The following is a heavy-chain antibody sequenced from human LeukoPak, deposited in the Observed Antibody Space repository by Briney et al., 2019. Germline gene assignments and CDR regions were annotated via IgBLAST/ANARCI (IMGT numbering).Heavy chain of an antibody. Sequence: SETLSLTCAVYGGSFSGYYWSWIRQPPGKGLEWIGEINHSGSTNYNPSLKSRVTISVDTSKNQFSLKLSSVTAADTAVYYCARPYNWNDFGVFDIWGQGTMVTVSS. V-gene: IGHV4-34*01. D-gene: IGHD1-20*01. CDR3: ARPYNWNDFGVFDI. CDR1: GGSFSGYY. J-gene: IGHJ3*02. CDR2: INHSGST.